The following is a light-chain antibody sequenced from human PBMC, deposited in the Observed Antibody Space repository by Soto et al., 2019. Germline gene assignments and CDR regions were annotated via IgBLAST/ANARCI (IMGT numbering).Light chain of an antibody. J-gene: IGKJ1*01. CDR2: GAS. Sequence: EIVLTQSPGTLSLSPGERATLSCRASQSVSSSYLAWYQQKPGQAPRLLIYGASSRATGIPDRFSGSGSGTDFTLTISRLEPEDFPVYYCQQYGSSLWTFGQGTKVEIK. CDR1: QSVSSSY. CDR3: QQYGSSLWT. V-gene: IGKV3-20*01.